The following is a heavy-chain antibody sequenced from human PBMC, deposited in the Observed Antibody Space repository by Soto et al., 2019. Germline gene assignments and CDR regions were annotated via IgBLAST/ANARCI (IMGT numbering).Heavy chain of an antibody. CDR2: ISYDGIYK. J-gene: IGHJ4*02. CDR3: AKDGEEFNWNYEGYH. CDR1: GFTFSNYG. D-gene: IGHD1-7*01. V-gene: IGHV3-30*18. Sequence: QVQLAESGGGVVQPGRSLRLSCAASGFTFSNYGMHWVRQAPGKGLKWVAVISYDGIYKYYADSVKGRFTVSRDNSKNTLYLQMNSLRAEDTAVYYCAKDGEEFNWNYEGYHWGQGTLVTVSS.